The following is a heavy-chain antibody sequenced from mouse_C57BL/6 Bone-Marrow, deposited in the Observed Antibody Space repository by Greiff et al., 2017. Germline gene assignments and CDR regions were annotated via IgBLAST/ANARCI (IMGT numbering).Heavy chain of an antibody. CDR2: IDPSDSYT. CDR1: GYTFTSYW. J-gene: IGHJ2*01. Sequence: QVQLQQSGAELVRPGTSVKLSCKASGYTFTSYWMHWVKQRPGQGLEWIGVIDPSDSYTNYNQKFKGKATLTVDTSSSIAYMQLSSLTSEDSAVYYCARVCYFDYWGQGTTLTVSS. V-gene: IGHV1-59*01. CDR3: ARVCYFDY.